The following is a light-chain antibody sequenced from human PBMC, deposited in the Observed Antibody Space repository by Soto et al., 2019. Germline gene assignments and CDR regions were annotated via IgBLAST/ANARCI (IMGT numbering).Light chain of an antibody. V-gene: IGKV3-11*01. CDR1: LNVNSY. CDR3: QQRQYCPPIT. CDR2: DAS. J-gene: IGKJ5*01. Sequence: VLTQSPATLSLSPGERATLSCRASLNVNSYLAWYQQKPGQAPRLLIYDASNRAAGIPARFSGSGSGTDFTLTISSIEPEDFSISYCQQRQYCPPITFGQGTRLEIK.